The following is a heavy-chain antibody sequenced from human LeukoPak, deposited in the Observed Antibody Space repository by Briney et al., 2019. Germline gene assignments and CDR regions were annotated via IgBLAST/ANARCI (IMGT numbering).Heavy chain of an antibody. J-gene: IGHJ4*02. V-gene: IGHV3-11*04. D-gene: IGHD3-3*01. Sequence: PGGSLRLSCAASGFTSSDYYVSWIRQAPGKGLEWVSYVSGSGTTMYYADSVKGRFTVSRDFAKNSVSLQMNSLRAEDTAVYYCTRSRSNYDPFDFWGQGTLVTVSS. CDR1: GFTSSDYY. CDR2: VSGSGTTM. CDR3: TRSRSNYDPFDF.